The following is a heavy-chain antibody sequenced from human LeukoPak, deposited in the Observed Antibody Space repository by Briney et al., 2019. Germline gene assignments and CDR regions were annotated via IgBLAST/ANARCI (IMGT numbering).Heavy chain of an antibody. D-gene: IGHD6-19*01. CDR3: ARGLAGTVDY. Sequence: SETLSLTCAVYGGSFSGYYWSWIRQPPGKGLEWIGEINHSGSTNYNPSLKSRVTISVDTSKNQFSLKLSSVTAADTAVYYCARGLAGTVDYWGQGTLVTVSS. J-gene: IGHJ4*02. CDR1: GGSFSGYY. CDR2: INHSGST. V-gene: IGHV4-34*01.